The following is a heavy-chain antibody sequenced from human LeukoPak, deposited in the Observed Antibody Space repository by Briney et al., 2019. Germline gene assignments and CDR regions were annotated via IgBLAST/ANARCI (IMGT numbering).Heavy chain of an antibody. CDR3: VKASYSGSSSLYDF. D-gene: IGHD3-10*01. CDR2: INSDGGTT. V-gene: IGHV3-64D*08. CDR1: GFTFTSYA. Sequence: PGGSLRLSCSASGFTFTSYAMHWVRQAPGKGLEYVSAINSDGGTTYYADSVKGRFTISRDISKNTLYLQMSSLRTEDTAVYYCVKASYSGSSSLYDFWGQGTLVTVSS. J-gene: IGHJ4*02.